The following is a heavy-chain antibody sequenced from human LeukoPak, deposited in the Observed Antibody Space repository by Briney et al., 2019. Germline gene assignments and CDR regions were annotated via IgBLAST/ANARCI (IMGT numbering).Heavy chain of an antibody. V-gene: IGHV3-73*01. CDR2: INSRANNHAA. CDR1: GFTFSECA. D-gene: IGHD1-26*01. J-gene: IGHJ4*02. CDR3: TRDGGSYSHLDY. Sequence: GGSLELPCGGSGFTFSECAIHWVRQASGKGLEWVASINSRANNHAATYAASVRGRFTTSRDDSKSTAYLQLNSLKTEDTAVYFCTRDGGSYSHLDYWGPGTLVTVSS.